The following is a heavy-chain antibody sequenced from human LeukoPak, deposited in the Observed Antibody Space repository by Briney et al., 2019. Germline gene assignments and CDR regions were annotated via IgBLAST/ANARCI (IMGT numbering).Heavy chain of an antibody. D-gene: IGHD6-13*01. CDR2: IYYSGST. V-gene: IGHV4-39*07. Sequence: PSETLSLTCTVSGGSISSSSYYWGWIRQPPGKGLEWIGSIYYSGSTYYNPSLKSRVTISVDTSKNQFSLKLSSVTAADTAVYYCAREPPIRPGAAAGKRDYWGQGTLVTVSS. CDR1: GGSISSSSYY. J-gene: IGHJ4*02. CDR3: AREPPIRPGAAAGKRDY.